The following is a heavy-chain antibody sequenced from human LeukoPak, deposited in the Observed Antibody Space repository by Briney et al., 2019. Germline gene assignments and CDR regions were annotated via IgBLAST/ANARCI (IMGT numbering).Heavy chain of an antibody. CDR1: GYSISSGYF. CDR2: IYHSGST. V-gene: IGHV4-38-2*02. Sequence: SETLSLTCTVSGYSISSGYFWGWIRQPPGKGLEWIGSIYHSGSTSYNPSLKSRLTISVDTSKNQFSLKLNFVTAADTAMYYCARMFRSSWYIDWFDPWGQGTLVTVSS. J-gene: IGHJ5*02. CDR3: ARMFRSSWYIDWFDP. D-gene: IGHD6-13*01.